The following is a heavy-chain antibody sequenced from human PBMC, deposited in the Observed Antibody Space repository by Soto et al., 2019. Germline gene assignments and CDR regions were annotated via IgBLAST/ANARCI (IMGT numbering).Heavy chain of an antibody. J-gene: IGHJ5*02. V-gene: IGHV1-46*01. CDR1: GYTFTSYY. CDR2: INPSGGST. Sequence: GASVKVSCKASGYTFTSYYMHWVRQAPGQGLEWMGIINPSGGSTSYAQKFQGRVTMTRDTSTSTVYMELSSLRSEDTAVYYCAINSVAVTMEADGLLDENRFGPWGQGTLVTVSS. CDR3: AINSVAVTMEADGLLDENRFGP. D-gene: IGHD6-19*01.